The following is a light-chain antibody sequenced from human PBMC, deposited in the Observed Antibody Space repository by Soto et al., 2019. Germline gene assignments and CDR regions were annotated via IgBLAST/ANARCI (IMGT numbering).Light chain of an antibody. CDR2: EVS. CDR1: SSDVGGYNY. J-gene: IGLJ2*01. Sequence: QSALTQPPSASGSPGQSVTISCTGTSSDVGGYNYVSWYQQHPGKAPKLMIYEVSKRPSGVPDRFSGSKSGNTASLTVSGLQAEDEAYYYGSSYAGINDLVFGGGTKLTVL. CDR3: SSYAGINDLV. V-gene: IGLV2-8*01.